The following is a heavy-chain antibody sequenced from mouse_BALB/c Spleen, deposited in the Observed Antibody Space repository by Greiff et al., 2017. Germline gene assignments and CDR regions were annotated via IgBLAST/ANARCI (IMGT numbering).Heavy chain of an antibody. J-gene: IGHJ4*01. CDR1: GYTFTSYC. Sequence: VQLQQPGPELVKPGAPVKLSCKASGYTFTSYCMNWVKQRPGRGLEWIGRIDPSDSETHYNQKFKDKATLTVDKSSSTAYIQLSSLTSEDSAVYYCARGGAPYEDYAMDYWGQGTSVTVSS. D-gene: IGHD1-1*02. CDR2: IDPSDSET. CDR3: ARGGAPYEDYAMDY. V-gene: IGHV1-69*02.